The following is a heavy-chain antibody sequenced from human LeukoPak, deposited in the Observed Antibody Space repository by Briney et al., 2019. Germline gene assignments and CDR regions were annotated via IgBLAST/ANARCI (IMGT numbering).Heavy chain of an antibody. Sequence: GGSLRLSCAASGFTFSSYWMSWVRQAPGKGLEWVANIKQDGSEKYYVDSVKGRFTISRDNAKNSLYLQMNSLRAEDTAVYYCARVDYDFWSGYYKGDAFDIWGQGTMVTVSS. V-gene: IGHV3-7*03. D-gene: IGHD3-3*01. CDR2: IKQDGSEK. CDR1: GFTFSSYW. J-gene: IGHJ3*02. CDR3: ARVDYDFWSGYYKGDAFDI.